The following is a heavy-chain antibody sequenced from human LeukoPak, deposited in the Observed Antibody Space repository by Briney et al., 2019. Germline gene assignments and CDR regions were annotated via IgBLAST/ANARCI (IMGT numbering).Heavy chain of an antibody. CDR3: ARGPIVLMVYAIYKGAFDY. Sequence: SETLSLTCAVSGYSISSGYYWGWIRQPPGKGLEWIGSIYHSGSTYYNPSLKSRVTISVDTSKNQFSLKLSSVTAADTAVYYCARGPIVLMVYAIYKGAFDYWGQGTLVTVSS. CDR1: GYSISSGYY. J-gene: IGHJ4*02. V-gene: IGHV4-38-2*01. D-gene: IGHD2-8*01. CDR2: IYHSGST.